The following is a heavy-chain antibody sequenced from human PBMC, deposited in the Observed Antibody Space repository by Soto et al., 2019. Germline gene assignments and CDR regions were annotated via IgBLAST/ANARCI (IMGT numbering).Heavy chain of an antibody. CDR3: ARRRGYTYDHKGMDV. J-gene: IGHJ6*02. V-gene: IGHV1-8*01. CDR1: GYIFTSYD. CDR2: MNPNSGNT. D-gene: IGHD5-18*01. Sequence: ASVKVSWKASGYIFTSYDIIWVRQAPGQGLEWMGWMNPNSGNTATAQKFQGRVTFSRSTSISTAYVELSSLRSEDTAVYYCARRRGYTYDHKGMDVWGQGTTVTVSS.